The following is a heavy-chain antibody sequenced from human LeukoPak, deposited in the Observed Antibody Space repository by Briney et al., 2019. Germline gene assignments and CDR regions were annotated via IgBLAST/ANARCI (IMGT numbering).Heavy chain of an antibody. V-gene: IGHV3-43*02. J-gene: IGHJ3*02. CDR2: ISGDGGST. D-gene: IGHD3-22*01. Sequence: GGSLRLSCAASGFTFDDYAMHWVRQAPGKGLEWVSLISGDGGSTYYADSVKGRFTISRDNSKNTLYLQMNSLRAEDTAVYYCAKGEYDSSLWNAFNIWGQGTMVTVSS. CDR3: AKGEYDSSLWNAFNI. CDR1: GFTFDDYA.